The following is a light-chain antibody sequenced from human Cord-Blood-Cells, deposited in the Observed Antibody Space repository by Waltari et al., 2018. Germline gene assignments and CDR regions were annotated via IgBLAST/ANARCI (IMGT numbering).Light chain of an antibody. CDR3: QAWDSSNVV. V-gene: IGLV3-1*01. J-gene: IGLJ2*01. Sequence: YELTLPPPVSVSPSRTAGITRTQETSGDKYTCWYQQKPGQSPLLVIYQDSKRPSGIPERFSGSNSGNTATLTISGTQAMDEADYYCQAWDSSNVVFGGGTKLTVL. CDR2: QDS. CDR1: TSGDKY.